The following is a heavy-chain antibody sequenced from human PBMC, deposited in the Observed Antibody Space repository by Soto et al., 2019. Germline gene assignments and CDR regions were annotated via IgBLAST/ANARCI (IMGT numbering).Heavy chain of an antibody. Sequence: GGSLRLSCAASGFTFISYAMSWVRQAPGKGLEWVSAISGSGGSTYYADSVKGRFTISRDNSKNTLYLQMNSLRAEDTAVYYCAKHAEIAAAGIWDYASSAPRSGTEVWGQGTTVTLSS. V-gene: IGHV3-23*01. J-gene: IGHJ6*02. CDR3: AKHAEIAAAGIWDYASSAPRSGTEV. CDR2: ISGSGGST. CDR1: GFTFISYA. D-gene: IGHD6-13*01.